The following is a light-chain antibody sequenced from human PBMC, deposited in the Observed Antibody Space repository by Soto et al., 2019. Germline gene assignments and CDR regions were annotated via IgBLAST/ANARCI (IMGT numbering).Light chain of an antibody. CDR3: QQYGRSGT. CDR2: GAS. V-gene: IGKV3-20*01. CDR1: QSVSNNY. Sequence: ITLSQSAGTLSLYLGERTTLSCRASQSVSNNYLAWYQQKPGQAPRLLIYGASNRATGIPDRFSGSGSGTDFTLTISRLEPEDFAVYYCQQYGRSGTFGQGTEV. J-gene: IGKJ1*01.